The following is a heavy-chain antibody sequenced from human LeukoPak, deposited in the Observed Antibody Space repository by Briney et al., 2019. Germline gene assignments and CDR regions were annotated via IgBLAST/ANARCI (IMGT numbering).Heavy chain of an antibody. J-gene: IGHJ4*02. Sequence: SVKVSCKASGGTFSSYTISWVRQAPGQGLEWMGRITPILGIANYAQKFQGRVTITADKSTSTAYMELSSLRSEDTAVYYCARSNTAMVNFDYWGQGTLVTVSS. CDR1: GGTFSSYT. CDR3: ARSNTAMVNFDY. V-gene: IGHV1-69*02. D-gene: IGHD5-18*01. CDR2: ITPILGIA.